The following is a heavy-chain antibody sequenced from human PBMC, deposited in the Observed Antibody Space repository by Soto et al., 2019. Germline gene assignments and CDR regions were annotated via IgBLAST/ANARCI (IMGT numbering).Heavy chain of an antibody. Sequence: GGSLRLSCAASGFTFSNAWMNWVRQAPGKGLEWVGRIKSKTDGGTTDYAAPVKGRFTISRDDSKNTLYLQMNSLKTEDTAVYYCTIQTAAGLYYYYYGMDVWGQGTTVTVSS. CDR1: GFTFSNAW. V-gene: IGHV3-15*07. D-gene: IGHD6-13*01. CDR3: TIQTAAGLYYYYYGMDV. CDR2: IKSKTDGGTT. J-gene: IGHJ6*02.